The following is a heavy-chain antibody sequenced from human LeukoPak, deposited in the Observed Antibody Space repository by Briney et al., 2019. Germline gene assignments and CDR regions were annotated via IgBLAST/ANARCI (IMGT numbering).Heavy chain of an antibody. Sequence: ASVTVSCTPTGYTFTVHYMHWVRQAPGQGREWMGWISTNSGGTNYAQKFQGRVTMTRDTSISTAYMELSRLRSDDTAVYYCARDYDIVYQDYWGQGTLVTVSS. CDR3: ARDYDIVYQDY. CDR2: ISTNSGGT. D-gene: IGHD3-9*01. J-gene: IGHJ4*02. CDR1: GYTFTVHY. V-gene: IGHV1-2*02.